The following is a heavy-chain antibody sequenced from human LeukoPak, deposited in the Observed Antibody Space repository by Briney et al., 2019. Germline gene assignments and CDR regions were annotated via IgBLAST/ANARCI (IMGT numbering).Heavy chain of an antibody. D-gene: IGHD3-10*01. CDR1: GGSISSYY. CDR2: IYYSGST. J-gene: IGHJ4*02. V-gene: IGHV4-59*01. CDR3: AREGYYYGSGSYQGVDY. Sequence: SETLSLTCTVSGGSISSYYWSWIRQPPGKGLEWIGYIYYSGSTNYNPSLKSRVTISVDTSKNQFSLKLSSVTAADTAVYYCAREGYYYGSGSYQGVDYWGQGTLVTVSS.